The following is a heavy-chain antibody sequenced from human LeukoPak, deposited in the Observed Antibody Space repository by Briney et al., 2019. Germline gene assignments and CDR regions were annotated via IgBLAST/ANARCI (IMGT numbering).Heavy chain of an antibody. CDR2: IYPSDSET. J-gene: IGHJ4*02. D-gene: IGHD6-19*01. V-gene: IGHV5-51*01. Sequence: GESLKISCKGSGYSFISYWIGWVRLMPGKGLEWMGIIYPSDSETRYSPSFQGQVTISADKSISTAYLQWSSLKASDTAMYYCARQVAVAAWEYWGQGTPVTVSS. CDR3: ARQVAVAAWEY. CDR1: GYSFISYW.